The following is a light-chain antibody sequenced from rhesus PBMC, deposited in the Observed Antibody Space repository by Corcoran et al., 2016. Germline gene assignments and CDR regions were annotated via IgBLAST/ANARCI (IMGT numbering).Light chain of an antibody. CDR3: QQYNSLPLT. J-gene: IGKJ1*01. CDR1: QGISSY. Sequence: DIQMTQSPSSLSASVGDRVTITCRASQGISSYLNWYQQQRGKAPKLLIYYANPLESGVPSRFRGSGSGKEFTLTISSLQPGDLATYYCQQYNSLPLTFGQGTKVEIK. V-gene: IGKV1-32*01. CDR2: YAN.